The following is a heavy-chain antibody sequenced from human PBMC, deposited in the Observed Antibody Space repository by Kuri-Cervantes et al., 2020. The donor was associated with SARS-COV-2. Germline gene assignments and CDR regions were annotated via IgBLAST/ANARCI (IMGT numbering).Heavy chain of an antibody. CDR2: ISSSNSTI. D-gene: IGHD3-22*01. CDR1: GFTFSSYS. CDR3: ARDADDSSGYDYFDY. J-gene: IGHJ4*02. V-gene: IGHV3-48*01. Sequence: GESLKISCAASGFTFSSYSMNWVRQAPGKGLEWVSYISSSNSTIYYADSVKGRFTISRDNAKNSLYLQMNSLRAEDTAVYYCARDADDSSGYDYFDYWGQGTQVTGSS.